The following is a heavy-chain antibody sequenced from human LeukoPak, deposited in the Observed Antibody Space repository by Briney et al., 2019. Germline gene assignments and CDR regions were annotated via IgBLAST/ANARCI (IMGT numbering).Heavy chain of an antibody. CDR1: GFTFSSYS. D-gene: IGHD2-15*01. Sequence: GGSLRLSCAASGFTFSSYSMNWVRQAPGKGLEWVSSISTSSYIYYADSVKGRFTISRDNARNSLYLQMNTLRAEDTAVYSCARGADGVSSNSRGWFDPWGQGTLVTVSS. CDR3: ARGADGVSSNSRGWFDP. CDR2: ISTSSYI. V-gene: IGHV3-21*01. J-gene: IGHJ5*02.